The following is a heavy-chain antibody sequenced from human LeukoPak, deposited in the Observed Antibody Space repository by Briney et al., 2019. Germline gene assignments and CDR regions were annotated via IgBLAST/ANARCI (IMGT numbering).Heavy chain of an antibody. Sequence: PGGSLRLSCAASGFTFSSYAMHWVRQAPGKGLEWVAVISYDGSNKYYADSVKGRFTISRDNSKNTLYLQMSSLRAEDTAVYYCARDQSPSSSWPRYLDAFDIWGQGTMVTVSS. V-gene: IGHV3-30*04. CDR3: ARDQSPSSSWPRYLDAFDI. D-gene: IGHD6-13*01. CDR2: ISYDGSNK. CDR1: GFTFSSYA. J-gene: IGHJ3*02.